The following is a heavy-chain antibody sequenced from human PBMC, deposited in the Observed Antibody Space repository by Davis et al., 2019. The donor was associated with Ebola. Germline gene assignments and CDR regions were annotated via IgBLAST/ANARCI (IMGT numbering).Heavy chain of an antibody. CDR3: ARRRLSFEAIDY. CDR1: GGSFSGSY. V-gene: IGHV4-34*01. D-gene: IGHD1-26*01. J-gene: IGHJ4*02. CDR2: INHSGST. Sequence: SETLSLTCAVYGGSFSGSYWSWIRQPPGKGLEWIGEINHSGSTNYSPSLKSRVTISVDTSKNQFSLKLSSVSAADTAVYYCARRRLSFEAIDYWGQGTLVTVSS.